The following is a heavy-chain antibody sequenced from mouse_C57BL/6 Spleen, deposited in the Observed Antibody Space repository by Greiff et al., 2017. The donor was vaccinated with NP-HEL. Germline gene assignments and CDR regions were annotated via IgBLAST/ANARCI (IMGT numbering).Heavy chain of an antibody. Sequence: VQLQQPGAELVMPGASVKLSCKASGYTFTSYWMHWVKQRPGQGLEWIGEIDPSDSYTNYNQKFKGKSTLTVDKSSSTAYMQLSSLTSEDSAVYYCARSNYGSSGFAYWGRGTLVTVSA. J-gene: IGHJ3*01. CDR3: ARSNYGSSGFAY. CDR1: GYTFTSYW. D-gene: IGHD1-1*01. CDR2: IDPSDSYT. V-gene: IGHV1-69*01.